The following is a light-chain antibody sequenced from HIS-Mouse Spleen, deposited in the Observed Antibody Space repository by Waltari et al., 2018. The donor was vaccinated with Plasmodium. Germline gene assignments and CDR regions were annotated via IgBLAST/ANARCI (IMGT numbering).Light chain of an antibody. CDR2: EDS. CDR1: ALPKQD. Sequence: YELTQPPSVSVSPGQTDRITCQGDALPKQDAYWYQQKSGQAPVLVIYEDSKRPPGIPERFSGASSGTMATLTISGAQVEDEADYYCYSTDSSGNHRVFGGGTKLTVL. CDR3: YSTDSSGNHRV. V-gene: IGLV3-10*01. J-gene: IGLJ3*02.